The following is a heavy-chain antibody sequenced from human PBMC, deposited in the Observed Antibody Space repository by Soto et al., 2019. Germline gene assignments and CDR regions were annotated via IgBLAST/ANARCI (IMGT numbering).Heavy chain of an antibody. Sequence: GSLRLSCAASGFTFSNYGMHWVRQAPGKGLEWVAFISDDGSNKYYADSMKGRFTMSRDNSKSTLYLQMSSLRVEDTAVYYCTKRRNVLRFLEWSSGMEVWGQGTTVTV. D-gene: IGHD3-3*01. CDR3: TKRRNVLRFLEWSSGMEV. CDR1: GFTFSNYG. V-gene: IGHV3-30*18. CDR2: ISDDGSNK. J-gene: IGHJ6*02.